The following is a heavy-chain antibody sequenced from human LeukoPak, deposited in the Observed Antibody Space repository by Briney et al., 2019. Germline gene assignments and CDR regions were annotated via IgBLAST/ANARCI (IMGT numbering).Heavy chain of an antibody. CDR2: ISGSGGST. CDR3: ARADHDILTGPDY. Sequence: GGSLRLSCAASGFTFSSYAMSWVRQAPGKGLEWVSAISGSGGSTYYADSVKGRFTISRDNSKNTLYLQMNSLRAEDTAVYYCARADHDILTGPDYWGQGTLVTVSS. D-gene: IGHD3-9*01. J-gene: IGHJ4*02. CDR1: GFTFSSYA. V-gene: IGHV3-23*01.